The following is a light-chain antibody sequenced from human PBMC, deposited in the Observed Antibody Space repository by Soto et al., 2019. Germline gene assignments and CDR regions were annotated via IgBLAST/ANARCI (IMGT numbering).Light chain of an antibody. V-gene: IGLV2-14*01. CDR3: YSYTTSSTYV. J-gene: IGLJ1*01. CDR2: HVS. CDR1: SSDVGAYNY. Sequence: SALPQPASVSGSPGQSITISCTGTSSDVGAYNYVSWYQQHPAKIPKLMIYHVSNRPSGVSDRFSGSKSGNTASLTISGLQAEDEADYYCYSYTTSSTYVFGTGTKVTVL.